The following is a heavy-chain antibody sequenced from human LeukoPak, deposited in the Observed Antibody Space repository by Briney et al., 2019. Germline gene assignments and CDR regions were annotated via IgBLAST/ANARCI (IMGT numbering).Heavy chain of an antibody. CDR2: IYYSGSS. Sequence: SETLSLTCTVSGGSISSHYWSWIRQPPGKGLEWIGCIYYSGSSNYNPSLKSRVTISVDTSKNQFSLRLSSVTAADTAVYYCARGSVSGPLTWIDYWGQGTLVTVCS. D-gene: IGHD1-26*01. J-gene: IGHJ4*02. CDR3: ARGSVSGPLTWIDY. V-gene: IGHV4-59*11. CDR1: GGSISSHY.